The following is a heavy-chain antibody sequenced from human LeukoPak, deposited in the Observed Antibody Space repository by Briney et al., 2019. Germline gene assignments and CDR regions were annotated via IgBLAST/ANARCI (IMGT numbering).Heavy chain of an antibody. Sequence: PGGSLRLSCVVSGFTFSSYAMHWVRQAPGKGLEYVSAISSNGGSTYYANSVKGRFTISRDNAKNTLYLQMNSLRAEDTAVYYCARDRFYAFDIWGQGTMVTVSS. V-gene: IGHV3-64*01. CDR1: GFTFSSYA. D-gene: IGHD6-25*01. J-gene: IGHJ3*02. CDR2: ISSNGGST. CDR3: ARDRFYAFDI.